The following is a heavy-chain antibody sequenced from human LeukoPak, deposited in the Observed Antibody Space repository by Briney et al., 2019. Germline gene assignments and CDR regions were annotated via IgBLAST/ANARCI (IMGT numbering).Heavy chain of an antibody. Sequence: KPSETLSLTCTVSGGSISSGDYYWSWIRQPPGKGLEWIGYIYYSGSTNYNPSLKSRVTISVDTSKNQFSLKLSSVTAADTAVYYCARWGGSSWYGDNWFDPWGQGTLVTVSS. CDR3: ARWGGSSWYGDNWFDP. V-gene: IGHV4-61*08. D-gene: IGHD6-13*01. CDR1: GGSISSGDYY. J-gene: IGHJ5*02. CDR2: IYYSGST.